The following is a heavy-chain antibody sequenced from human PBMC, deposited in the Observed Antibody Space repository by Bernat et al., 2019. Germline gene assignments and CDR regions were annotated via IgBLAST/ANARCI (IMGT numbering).Heavy chain of an antibody. J-gene: IGHJ4*02. Sequence: EVQLVESGGGLVQPGGSLRLSCATSGFTFSSYSMNWVRQAPGKGLEWVSYISSSSSTIYYADSVKGRFTISRDNAKNSLYLQMNSLRAEDTAVYYCARVIYLGVDSSGYYYPSFDYWGQGTLVTVSS. CDR1: GFTFSSYS. CDR3: ARVIYLGVDSSGYYYPSFDY. CDR2: ISSSSSTI. V-gene: IGHV3-48*01. D-gene: IGHD3-22*01.